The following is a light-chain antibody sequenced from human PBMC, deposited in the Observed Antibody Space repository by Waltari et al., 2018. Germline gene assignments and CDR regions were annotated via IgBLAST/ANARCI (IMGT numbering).Light chain of an antibody. V-gene: IGLV2-14*03. CDR2: DVN. CDR1: SSYVGVHDY. Sequence: QSALSQPASVSGSPGQSITISCTGASSYVGVHDYFSWYQQHPGKAPKLIIRDVNNRPSGVSNRFSGSKSGNTASLTISGLQAEDEADYYCSSYSTSSSLILFGEGTKVTVL. CDR3: SSYSTSSSLIL. J-gene: IGLJ2*01.